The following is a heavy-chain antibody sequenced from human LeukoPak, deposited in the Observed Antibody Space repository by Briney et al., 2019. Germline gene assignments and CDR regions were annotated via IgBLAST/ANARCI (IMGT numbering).Heavy chain of an antibody. J-gene: IGHJ4*02. CDR2: ISGSGSGGST. Sequence: PGGSLRLSCAASGFTFSSSAMSWVRQAPGKGLEWVSNISGSGSGGSTYYADSVKGRFTISRDNSKNTLYLQMNSLRAEDTAVYYCANHLGSGWSFHYWGQGTLVTVSS. CDR1: GFTFSSSA. D-gene: IGHD6-19*01. CDR3: ANHLGSGWSFHY. V-gene: IGHV3-23*01.